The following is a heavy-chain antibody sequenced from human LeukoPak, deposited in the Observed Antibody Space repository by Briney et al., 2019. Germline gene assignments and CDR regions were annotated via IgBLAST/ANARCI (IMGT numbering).Heavy chain of an antibody. D-gene: IGHD3-9*01. V-gene: IGHV3-53*01. J-gene: IGHJ4*02. CDR2: IYSGGST. CDR3: ARGGLRYFDWLTFFDY. Sequence: GGSLRLSCAASGFTVSSNYMSWVRQAPGKGLEWVSVIYSGGSTYYADSVKGRFTISRDNSKNTLYLQMNSLRAEDTAVYYCARGGLRYFDWLTFFDYWGQGTLVTVSS. CDR1: GFTVSSNY.